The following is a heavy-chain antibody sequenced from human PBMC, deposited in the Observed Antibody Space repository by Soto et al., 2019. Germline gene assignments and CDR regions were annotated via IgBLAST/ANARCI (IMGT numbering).Heavy chain of an antibody. CDR2: IYHSGST. Sequence: SETLSLTCTVSGGSISSGGYYWSWIRQHPGKGLEWIGYIYHSGSTYYNPSLKSRLTISVDTSRDQFSLKLTSVTAADTAAYYCAREDYGGYYFDSWGQGTLVTVSS. CDR1: GGSISSGGYY. J-gene: IGHJ4*02. CDR3: AREDYGGYYFDS. D-gene: IGHD4-17*01. V-gene: IGHV4-31*03.